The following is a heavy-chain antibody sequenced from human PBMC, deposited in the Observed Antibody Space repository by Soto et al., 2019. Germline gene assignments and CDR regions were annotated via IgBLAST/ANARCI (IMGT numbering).Heavy chain of an antibody. D-gene: IGHD3-3*01. Sequence: QVQLVQSGAEVKKPGASVKVSCKASGYTFTSYYMHWVRQAPGQGLEWMGIINPRGGSTSYAQKFQGRVNMTRDTSTNTVYMELSSLRSEDTAVYYCARDGLYYDFWSGYSSGEGYYYYMDVWGKGTTVTVSS. J-gene: IGHJ6*03. CDR1: GYTFTSYY. CDR3: ARDGLYYDFWSGYSSGEGYYYYMDV. CDR2: INPRGGST. V-gene: IGHV1-46*03.